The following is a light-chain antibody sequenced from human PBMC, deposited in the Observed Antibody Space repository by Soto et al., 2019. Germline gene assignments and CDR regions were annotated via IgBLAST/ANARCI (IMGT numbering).Light chain of an antibody. CDR1: TGPVTSGYY. CDR2: STT. J-gene: IGLJ3*02. CDR3: LLYYGSPQPNWV. Sequence: QAVVTQEPSLTVSPGGTVTLTCASSTGPVTSGYYPNWFQQKPGQAPRPLIYSTTNKHSWTPARFSGSLLGSKAALTLSGVQPEDEAEYYCLLYYGSPQPNWVFGGGTKLTVL. V-gene: IGLV7-43*01.